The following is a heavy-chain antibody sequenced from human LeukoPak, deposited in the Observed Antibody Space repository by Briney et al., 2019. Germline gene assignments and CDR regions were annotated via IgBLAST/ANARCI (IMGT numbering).Heavy chain of an antibody. CDR3: ARDPSSSIPCDF. V-gene: IGHV1-2*02. CDR1: GYTFTDYY. CDR2: MNCNNGDT. D-gene: IGHD6-6*01. J-gene: IGHJ4*02. Sequence: GAPVKVSCKASGYTFTDYYMHWVRQAPGQGLEGMGWMNCNNGDTNYAQKFQGRVTMTRDTSITTAYMELSSLTSDDTAVYYCARDPSSSIPCDFWGQGTLVTVSS.